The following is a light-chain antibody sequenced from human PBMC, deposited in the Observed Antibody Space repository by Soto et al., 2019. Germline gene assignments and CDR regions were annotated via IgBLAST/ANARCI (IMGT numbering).Light chain of an antibody. Sequence: EIVLTQSPGTLSLSPGERAALSCRTSQSIYNNYLAWYQQKPGQAPRLLIYDASNRASDIPARFSGSGSGTDFTLTISSLEPEDSAVYYCQQRSNWPPLTFGGGTKVDIK. CDR3: QQRSNWPPLT. J-gene: IGKJ4*01. CDR2: DAS. V-gene: IGKV3-11*01. CDR1: QSIYNNY.